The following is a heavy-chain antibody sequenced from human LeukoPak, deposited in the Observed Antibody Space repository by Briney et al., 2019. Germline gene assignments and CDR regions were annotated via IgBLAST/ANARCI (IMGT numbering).Heavy chain of an antibody. CDR1: GGSISSSNW. D-gene: IGHD2-21*02. V-gene: IGHV4-4*02. CDR3: ARAYCGGDCYLYFDL. Sequence: SGTLSLTCAVSGGSISSSNWWSWVRQPPGKGLEWIGEIYHSGSTNYNPSLKSRVTISVDKSKNQFSLKLSSVTAAGTAVYYCARAYCGGDCYLYFDLWGRGTLVTVSS. J-gene: IGHJ2*01. CDR2: IYHSGST.